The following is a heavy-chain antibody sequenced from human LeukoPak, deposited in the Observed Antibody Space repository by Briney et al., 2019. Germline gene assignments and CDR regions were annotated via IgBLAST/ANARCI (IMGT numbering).Heavy chain of an antibody. Sequence: GGSLRLSCAASGFTFRNHWMHWVRQAPGKGLVWVSRMNTDGSNIAYADSVKGRFTISRDNSKNTPYLQMNSLRAEDTAVYYCARDSYTSGDYWGQGTLVTVSS. J-gene: IGHJ4*02. CDR2: MNTDGSNI. CDR1: GFTFRNHW. CDR3: ARDSYTSGDY. V-gene: IGHV3-74*01. D-gene: IGHD3-22*01.